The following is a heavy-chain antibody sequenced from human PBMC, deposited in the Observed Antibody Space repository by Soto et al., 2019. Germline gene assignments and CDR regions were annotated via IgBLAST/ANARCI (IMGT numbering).Heavy chain of an antibody. D-gene: IGHD1-1*01. CDR1: GFTFSSYA. V-gene: IGHV3-23*01. Sequence: PGWSLRLSCAASGFTFSSYAMSWVRQAPGKGLEWVSDISGSGGSTYYADSVKGRFTISRDNFKNTLYLQMNSLRAEDTAVYYCAKPRYNWNFDAFDIWGQGTMVTVS. CDR3: AKPRYNWNFDAFDI. CDR2: ISGSGGST. J-gene: IGHJ3*02.